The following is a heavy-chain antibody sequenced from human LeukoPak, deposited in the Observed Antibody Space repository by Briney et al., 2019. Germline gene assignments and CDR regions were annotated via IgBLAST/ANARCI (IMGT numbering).Heavy chain of an antibody. J-gene: IGHJ4*02. CDR2: ITYSGDA. D-gene: IGHD3-10*01. CDR3: AIEGFLKDFDF. Sequence: PGGSLRLSCAASGFTFSSYAMRWVRQAPGKGLEWVSSITYSGDAYYADSVKGRFTISRDNSQNTLYLQMNSLRAEDTAIYYCAIEGFLKDFDFWGQGTLVTASS. CDR1: GFTFSSYA. V-gene: IGHV3-23*01.